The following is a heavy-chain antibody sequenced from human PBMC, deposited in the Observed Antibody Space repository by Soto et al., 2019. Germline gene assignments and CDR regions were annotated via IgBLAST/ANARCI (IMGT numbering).Heavy chain of an antibody. CDR3: ARGTEDFDF. Sequence: QVQLVQSGAEVKKPGASVKVSCKASGYTFSSYGINWVRQAPGQGLEWMGWISGYNGNTFYAQNLQGRVTMTRDASTSTAYMELRNLRSDDTAVYYCARGTEDFDFWGQGTLVTVSS. D-gene: IGHD1-1*01. CDR1: GYTFSSYG. J-gene: IGHJ4*02. V-gene: IGHV1-18*04. CDR2: ISGYNGNT.